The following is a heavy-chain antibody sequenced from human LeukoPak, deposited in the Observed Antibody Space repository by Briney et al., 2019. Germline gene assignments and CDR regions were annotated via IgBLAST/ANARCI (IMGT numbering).Heavy chain of an antibody. CDR3: ARTSSYVHDAFDI. CDR2: INSDGSST. D-gene: IGHD3-16*01. J-gene: IGHJ3*02. Sequence: PGGSLRLSCAASGFTFSSYWMHWVRQAPGKGLVWVSRINSDGSSTSYADSVKGRFTISRDNAKNTLYLQMNSLRAEDTAVYYCARTSSYVHDAFDIWGQGTMGTVSS. V-gene: IGHV3-74*01. CDR1: GFTFSSYW.